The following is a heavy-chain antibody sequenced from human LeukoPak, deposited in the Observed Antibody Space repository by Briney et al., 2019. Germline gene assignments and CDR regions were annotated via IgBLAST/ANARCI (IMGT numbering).Heavy chain of an antibody. CDR1: GFTFSSYA. V-gene: IGHV3-30-3*01. D-gene: IGHD3-3*01. J-gene: IGHJ4*02. CDR2: ISYDGSNK. Sequence: GGSLRLSCAASGFTFSSYAMHWVRQAPGKGLEWVALISYDGSNKYYADSVKGRFTISRDNSKNTLFLQMNSLRAEDTAVYYCASDMSYSGYYIDYWGQGTLVTVSS. CDR3: ASDMSYSGYYIDY.